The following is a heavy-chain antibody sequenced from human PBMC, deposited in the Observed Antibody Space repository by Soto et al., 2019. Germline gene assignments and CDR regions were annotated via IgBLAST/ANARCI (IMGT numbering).Heavy chain of an antibody. CDR2: ISSSGTTI. Sequence: EVQLVESGGGLVQPGGSLRLSCAASGLTFRSYELNWVRQPPGKGLEWISYISSSGTTIYYAASVKGRFTISRDNAKNSLYLQRNSLRAEDTALYYWAGRTVTYSRGMDVWGQGTTVNVSS. D-gene: IGHD4-17*01. V-gene: IGHV3-48*03. CDR1: GLTFRSYE. J-gene: IGHJ6*02. CDR3: AGRTVTYSRGMDV.